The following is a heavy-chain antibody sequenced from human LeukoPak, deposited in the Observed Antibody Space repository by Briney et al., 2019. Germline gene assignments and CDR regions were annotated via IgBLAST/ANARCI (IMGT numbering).Heavy chain of an antibody. J-gene: IGHJ6*02. V-gene: IGHV3-53*01. CDR3: ARDSDYYGMDV. Sequence: GKSLRLSCAASGFTFSSYAMHWVRQAPGKGLEWVSVIYSGGTIYYADSVKGRFTISRDNSKNTLYLQMNSLRAEDTAVYYCARDSDYYGMDVWGQGTTVTVSS. CDR1: GFTFSSYA. CDR2: IYSGGTI.